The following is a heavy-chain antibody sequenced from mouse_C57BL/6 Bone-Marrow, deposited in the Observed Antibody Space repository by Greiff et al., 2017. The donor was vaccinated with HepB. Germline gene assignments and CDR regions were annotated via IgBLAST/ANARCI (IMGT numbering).Heavy chain of an antibody. D-gene: IGHD2-10*02. Sequence: VKLVESGPGLVQPSQSLSITCTVSGFSLTSYGVHWVRQSPGKGLEWLGVIWSGGSTDYNAAFISRLSISKDNSKSQVFFKMNSLQADDTAIYYCARNLIPSYWYFDVWGTGTTVTVSS. CDR3: ARNLIPSYWYFDV. CDR2: IWSGGST. J-gene: IGHJ1*03. V-gene: IGHV2-2*01. CDR1: GFSLTSYG.